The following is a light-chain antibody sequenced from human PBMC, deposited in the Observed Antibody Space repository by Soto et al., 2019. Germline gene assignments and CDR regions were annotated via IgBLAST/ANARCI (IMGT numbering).Light chain of an antibody. V-gene: IGKV1-39*01. CDR1: QSISSY. CDR3: QQSYSTRWT. Sequence: DIQMTQSPSSLSASVGDRVTITCRASQSISSYLNWYQQKPGEAPKVLIYAASTLQSGVPSRFSGSGSGTDFTLTISRLQPEDFATYYCQQSYSTRWTFGQGTKVEIK. J-gene: IGKJ1*01. CDR2: AAS.